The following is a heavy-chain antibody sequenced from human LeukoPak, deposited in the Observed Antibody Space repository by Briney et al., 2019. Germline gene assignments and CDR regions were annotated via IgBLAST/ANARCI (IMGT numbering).Heavy chain of an antibody. CDR3: VGQGGSWSYYKYLIDY. Sequence: GESLKISCKGAGYSFNSYWIGWARQMPGKGLEWMGIIYPGDSDTRYSPSFQGQVTISADKTISSAYLQWSSLKPSNTAMYYCVGQGGSWSYYKYLIDYWGQGTLVTVSS. V-gene: IGHV5-51*01. CDR2: IYPGDSDT. J-gene: IGHJ4*02. CDR1: GYSFNSYW. D-gene: IGHD3-10*01.